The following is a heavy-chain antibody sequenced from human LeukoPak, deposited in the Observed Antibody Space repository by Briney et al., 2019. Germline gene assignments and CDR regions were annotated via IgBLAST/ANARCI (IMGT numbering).Heavy chain of an antibody. CDR3: ARDGSDTAMVSYYYGMDV. D-gene: IGHD5-18*01. CDR1: GFTFSDYY. J-gene: IGHJ6*02. V-gene: IGHV3-11*01. CDR2: ISSSRSTI. Sequence: GGSLRLSCAASGFTFSDYYMSWIRQAPGKGLEWVSYISSSRSTIYYADSVKGRFTISRDNAKNSLYLQMNSLRAEDTAVYYCARDGSDTAMVSYYYGMDVWGQGTTVT.